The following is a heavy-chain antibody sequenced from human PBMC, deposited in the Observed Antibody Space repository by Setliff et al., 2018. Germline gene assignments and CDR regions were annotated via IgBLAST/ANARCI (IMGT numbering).Heavy chain of an antibody. CDR1: GGSISSSSYQ. Sequence: PSETLSLTCTVSGGSISSSSYQWGWVRQTPGKGLEWIGSIYYSGTAYYNPSLKSRVTISVDTSKNQFSLQVTSVTATDTAVYYCARHEFVGGYYGSVTYRHFDYWGQGTPVTVSS. D-gene: IGHD3-10*01. CDR3: ARHEFVGGYYGSVTYRHFDY. CDR2: IYYSGTA. V-gene: IGHV4-39*01. J-gene: IGHJ4*02.